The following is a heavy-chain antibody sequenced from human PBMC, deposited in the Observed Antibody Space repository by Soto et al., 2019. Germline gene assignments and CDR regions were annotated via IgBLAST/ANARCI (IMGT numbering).Heavy chain of an antibody. D-gene: IGHD3-3*01. CDR1: GFSLSNARMG. CDR2: IFSNDEK. CDR3: ARILPNYDFWSGRYYYYGMDV. Sequence: QVTLKESGPVLVKPTETLTLTCTVSGFSLSNARMGVSWIRQPPGKALEWLAHIFSNDEKSYSTSLKSRLNISKDTSKSLVVLTMTNMDPVDTATYYCARILPNYDFWSGRYYYYGMDVWGQGTTVTVSS. J-gene: IGHJ6*02. V-gene: IGHV2-26*01.